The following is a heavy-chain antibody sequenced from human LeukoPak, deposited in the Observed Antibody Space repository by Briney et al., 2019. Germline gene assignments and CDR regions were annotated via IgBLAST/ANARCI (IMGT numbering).Heavy chain of an antibody. D-gene: IGHD2-2*01. Sequence: GGSLRLSCAASGFTFSSYAMSWVRQAPGKGLEWVSAISGSGDSTYYADSAKGRFTISRDNSKNTLYLQMNSLRAEDTAVYYCAKDASVDPYYFDHWGQGTLVTVSS. J-gene: IGHJ4*02. CDR2: ISGSGDST. CDR1: GFTFSSYA. V-gene: IGHV3-23*01. CDR3: AKDASVDPYYFDH.